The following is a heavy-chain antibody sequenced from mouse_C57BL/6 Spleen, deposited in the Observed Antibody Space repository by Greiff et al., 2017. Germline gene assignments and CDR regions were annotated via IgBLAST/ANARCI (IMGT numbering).Heavy chain of an antibody. CDR2: ISSGSSTI. CDR3: ARGPSYGSSYWYFDV. CDR1: GFTFSNYG. J-gene: IGHJ1*03. D-gene: IGHD1-1*01. Sequence: EVKLMESGGGLVKPGGSLKLSCAASGFTFSNYGMHWVRQAPEKGLEWVAYISSGSSTIYYADTVKGRFTISRDNAKNTLFLQMTSLRSEDTAMYYCARGPSYGSSYWYFDVWGTRTTVTVSS. V-gene: IGHV5-17*01.